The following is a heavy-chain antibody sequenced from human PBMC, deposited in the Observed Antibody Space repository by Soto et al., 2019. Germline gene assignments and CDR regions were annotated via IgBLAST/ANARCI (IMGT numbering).Heavy chain of an antibody. CDR3: ARAVYGGNSGSWYSDL. CDR1: GYTFSSYS. CDR2: ISAYNGNT. D-gene: IGHD4-17*01. Sequence: QAPLEPSGPEVKKPGASVNVSCKASGYTFSSYSISWVRQAPGQGLEWMGWISAYNGNTNYAQKLKGRVTMTRDTYTKTVNMELRSLTSDDTAVYYCARAVYGGNSGSWYSDLWGRGTLVTVSS. J-gene: IGHJ2*01. V-gene: IGHV1-18*01.